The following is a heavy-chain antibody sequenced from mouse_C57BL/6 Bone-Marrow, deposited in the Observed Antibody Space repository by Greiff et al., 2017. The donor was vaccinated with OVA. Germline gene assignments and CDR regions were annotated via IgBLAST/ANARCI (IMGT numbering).Heavy chain of an antibody. CDR3: TKGYDYGYYFDD. J-gene: IGHJ2*01. CDR2: IDPENGDT. CDR1: GFNIKDDY. D-gene: IGHD2-4*01. Sequence: LVESGAELVRPGASVKLSCTASGFNIKDDYMHWVKQRPEQGLEWIGWIDPENGDTEYASKFQGKATITADTSSNTAYLQLSSLTSEDTAVYYCTKGYDYGYYFDDWGKGTTLTVSS. V-gene: IGHV14-4*01.